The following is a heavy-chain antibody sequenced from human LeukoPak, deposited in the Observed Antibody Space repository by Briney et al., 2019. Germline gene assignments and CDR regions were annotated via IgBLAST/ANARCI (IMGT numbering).Heavy chain of an antibody. CDR3: ARDSSSSWSNYYYGMDV. D-gene: IGHD6-13*01. CDR1: GGPISSYY. V-gene: IGHV4-59*12. J-gene: IGHJ6*02. CDR2: IYYSGST. Sequence: SETLSLTCTVSGGPISSYYWSWIRQPPGKGLEWIGTIYYSGSTKNNPSLKSRVTMSVDTSKNQFSLKLSSVTAADTAVYYCARDSSSSWSNYYYGMDVWGQGTTVTVSS.